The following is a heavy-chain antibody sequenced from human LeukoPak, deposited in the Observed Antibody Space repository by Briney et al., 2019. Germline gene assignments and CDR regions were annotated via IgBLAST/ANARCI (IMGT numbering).Heavy chain of an antibody. Sequence: SETLSLTCTVSGGSISSYYWSWIRQPPGKGLEWIGYIYYSGSTNYNPSLKSRVTISVDTSKNQFSLKLSSVTAADTAVYYCARRRQRSDYYYGMDVWGQGTTVTVSS. CDR2: IYYSGST. CDR1: GGSISSYY. CDR3: ARRRQRSDYYYGMDV. V-gene: IGHV4-59*08. J-gene: IGHJ6*02. D-gene: IGHD1-1*01.